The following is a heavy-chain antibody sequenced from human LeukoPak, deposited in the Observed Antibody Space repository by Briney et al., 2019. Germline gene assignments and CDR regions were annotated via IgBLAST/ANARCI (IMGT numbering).Heavy chain of an antibody. V-gene: IGHV1-2*06. CDR1: GYTFTGYY. J-gene: IGHJ4*02. Sequence: ASVKVSCKASGYTFTGYYMHWVRQAPGQGLEWMGRINPNSGGTNYAQKFQGRVTMTRDTSISTAYMELSGLRSDDPAVYYCARARDYYDSRGYDYWGQGTPVTVSS. CDR2: INPNSGGT. D-gene: IGHD3-22*01. CDR3: ARARDYYDSRGYDY.